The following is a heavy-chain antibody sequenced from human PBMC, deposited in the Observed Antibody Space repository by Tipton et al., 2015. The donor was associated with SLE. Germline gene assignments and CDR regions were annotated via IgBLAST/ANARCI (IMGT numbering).Heavy chain of an antibody. Sequence: SLRLSCAASGFSFSSHAMTWVRQAPGKGLEWVSYISSSSSTIYYVDSVKGRFTISRDNAKNSLFLQMNSLRVEDTAVYYCARWGGSYNYFDYWGQGALVTVSS. CDR1: GFSFSSHA. V-gene: IGHV3-48*01. D-gene: IGHD1-26*01. CDR3: ARWGGSYNYFDY. CDR2: ISSSSSTI. J-gene: IGHJ4*02.